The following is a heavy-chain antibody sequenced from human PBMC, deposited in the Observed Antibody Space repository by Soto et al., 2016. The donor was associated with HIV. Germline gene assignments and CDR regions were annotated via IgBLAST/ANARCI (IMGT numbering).Heavy chain of an antibody. D-gene: IGHD5-12*01. CDR1: GFTFNNAW. J-gene: IGHJ4*02. CDR3: TTTISGRKDRGIDS. V-gene: IGHV3-15*01. Sequence: EVQLVESGGGLVKPGEPLRLPCVASGFTFNNAWMSWVRQAPGKGLEWVGRIKSEADGGTTDYAALVKGRFAISRDDSKTTVNLLMDDLKSEDTAVYYCTTTISGRKDRGIDSWGQGTLVHRLL. CDR2: IKSEADGGTT.